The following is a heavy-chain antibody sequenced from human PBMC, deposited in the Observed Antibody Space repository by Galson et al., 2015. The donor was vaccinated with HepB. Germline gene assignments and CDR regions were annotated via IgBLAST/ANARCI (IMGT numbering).Heavy chain of an antibody. J-gene: IGHJ5*02. D-gene: IGHD1-7*01. Sequence: SVKVSCKASGYTFTSYDINWVRQATGQGLEWMGWMNPNSGNTGYAQKFQGRVTMTRNTSISTAYMELSSLRSEDTAVYYCARGVTPPRWYAARNWNYEDYNWFDPWGQGTLVTVSS. CDR1: GYTFTSYD. CDR2: MNPNSGNT. CDR3: ARGVTPPRWYAARNWNYEDYNWFDP. V-gene: IGHV1-8*01.